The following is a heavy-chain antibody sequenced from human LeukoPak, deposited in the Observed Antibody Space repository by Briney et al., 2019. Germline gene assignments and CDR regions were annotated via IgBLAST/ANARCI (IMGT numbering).Heavy chain of an antibody. V-gene: IGHV3-23*01. CDR2: ISGSGGST. J-gene: IGHJ4*02. D-gene: IGHD4-23*01. CDR3: AKTAPYYGGNSGYFDY. Sequence: GGSLRLSCAASGFTFSSYAMSWVRQAPGKGLEWVSAISGSGGSTYYADSVKGRFTISRDNSKNTLYLQMNSLRAEDTAVYYCAKTAPYYGGNSGYFDYWGQGTLVTVSS. CDR1: GFTFSSYA.